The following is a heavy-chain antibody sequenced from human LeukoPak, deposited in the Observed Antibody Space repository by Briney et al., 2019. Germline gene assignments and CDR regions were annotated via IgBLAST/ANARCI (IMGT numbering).Heavy chain of an antibody. D-gene: IGHD3-16*01. Sequence: ASVTVSCTTSGYTFTNYDINWVRQAAGRGLEWMGWMNPKSGNTGSAQRFQGRVTMSRDTSISTAYMELSSLRSEDTAVYYCARVWGAIDYWGQGTLVTVSA. CDR1: GYTFTNYD. CDR2: MNPKSGNT. V-gene: IGHV1-8*01. CDR3: ARVWGAIDY. J-gene: IGHJ4*02.